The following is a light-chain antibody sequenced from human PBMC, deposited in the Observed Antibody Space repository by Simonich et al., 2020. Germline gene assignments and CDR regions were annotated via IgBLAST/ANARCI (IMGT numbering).Light chain of an antibody. J-gene: IGLJ3*02. CDR2: DGS. CDR1: SSDVGGYNY. Sequence: QSALTQPASVSGSPGQSITISCTGTSSDVGGYNYVSWYQQPPGKAPKLTIYDGSNRPSGVSNRFSGSKYGTSASLAITGLQAEDEADYYCQSYDSSLSGWVFGGGTKLTVL. V-gene: IGLV2-14*03. CDR3: QSYDSSLSGWV.